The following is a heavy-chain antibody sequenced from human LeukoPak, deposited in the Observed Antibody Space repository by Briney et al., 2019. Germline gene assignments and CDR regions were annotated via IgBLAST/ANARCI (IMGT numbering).Heavy chain of an antibody. CDR3: VKDFDGSGPGH. CDR2: ISNTGRNT. D-gene: IGHD4-23*01. J-gene: IGHJ4*02. V-gene: IGHV3-11*01. CDR1: GFTFTDYY. Sequence: GGSLRLSCSTSGFTFTDYYMSWVRQAPGKGLEWVSYISNTGRNTYDAESVKGRFTISRDNARKSLYPQMDSLRVEDTGMYYCVKDFDGSGPGHWGQGTLVTVSS.